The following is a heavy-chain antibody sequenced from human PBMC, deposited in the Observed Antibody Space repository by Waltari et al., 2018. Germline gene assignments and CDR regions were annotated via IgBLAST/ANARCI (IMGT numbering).Heavy chain of an antibody. CDR2: IRGSGGST. J-gene: IGHJ4*02. V-gene: IGHV3-23*01. Sequence: EVQLLESGGGLVQPGGSLRLSCAASGFTFSSYAMSWVRQAPGKGLEWVSAIRGSGGSTYYADSVKCRFTISRDNSKNTLYLQMNSLRAEDTAVYYCAKRWRDGYNWGFWDYWGQGTLVTVSS. CDR3: AKRWRDGYNWGFWDY. D-gene: IGHD5-12*01. CDR1: GFTFSSYA.